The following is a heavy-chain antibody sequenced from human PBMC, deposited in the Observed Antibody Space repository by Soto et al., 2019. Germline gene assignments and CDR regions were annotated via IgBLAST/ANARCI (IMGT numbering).Heavy chain of an antibody. V-gene: IGHV3-30*18. Sequence: GGSLRLSCAASGFTFSSYGMHRVRQAPGKGLEWVAVISYDGSNKYYADSVKGRFTISRDNSKNTLYLQMNSLRAEDTAVYYCAKVLVSGYCSGGSCYLFDYWGQGTLVAVSS. J-gene: IGHJ4*02. CDR2: ISYDGSNK. CDR3: AKVLVSGYCSGGSCYLFDY. D-gene: IGHD2-15*01. CDR1: GFTFSSYG.